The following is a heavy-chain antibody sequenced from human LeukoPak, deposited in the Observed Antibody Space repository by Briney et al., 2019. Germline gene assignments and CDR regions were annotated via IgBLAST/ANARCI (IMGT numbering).Heavy chain of an antibody. CDR2: INAGNGNT. CDR3: ARWIAAAGFICDY. V-gene: IGHV1-3*01. CDR1: GYTFTSYA. D-gene: IGHD6-13*01. J-gene: IGHJ4*02. Sequence: ASVKVCCKASGYTFTSYAMHWVRQAPGQRLEGMGWINAGNGNTKYSQKFQARVTITRDTAASTAYMELSSLRSEDTAVYYCARWIAAAGFICDYWGQGALVTVPS.